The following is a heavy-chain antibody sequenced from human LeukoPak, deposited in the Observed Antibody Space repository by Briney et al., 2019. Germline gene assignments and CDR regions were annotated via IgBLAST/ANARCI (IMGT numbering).Heavy chain of an antibody. V-gene: IGHV1-2*02. CDR2: IHPNSGGT. J-gene: IGHJ4*02. CDR1: GYTFTGYY. D-gene: IGHD4/OR15-4a*01. CDR3: ASANDVIDF. Sequence: ASVKVSCRASGYTFTGYYVHWVRQAPGQGLEWMGWIHPNSGGTYSSQNFQGRVTLTRDTSISTAYMELTRLRSDNTAIYYCASANDVIDFWGQGTLVTVSS.